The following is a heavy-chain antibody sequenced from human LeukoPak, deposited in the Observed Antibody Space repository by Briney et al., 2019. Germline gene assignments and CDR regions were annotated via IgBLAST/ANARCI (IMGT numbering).Heavy chain of an antibody. Sequence: PSETLSLTCTVSGASISSYYWNWIRQPPGKGLEWIGSIYYTGSAYYNPSLKSRITVSVDTSRDQFSLRLKSVTAADTAVYFCARGQGLYYCDYWGQGTLVTVSS. CDR3: ARGQGLYYCDY. J-gene: IGHJ4*02. V-gene: IGHV4-59*04. CDR1: GASISSYY. CDR2: IYYTGSA.